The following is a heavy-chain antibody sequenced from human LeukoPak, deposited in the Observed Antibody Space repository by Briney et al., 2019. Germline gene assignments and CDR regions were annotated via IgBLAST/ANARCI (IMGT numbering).Heavy chain of an antibody. Sequence: ASVKVSCKASGGTFSSYAISWVRQAPGQGLEWMGGIIPIFGTANYAQKFQGRVTITADKSTSTAYMELSSLRSEDTAVYYCARDLGLRRNGYNPFDCWGQGVLVTVSS. V-gene: IGHV1-69*06. CDR2: IIPIFGTA. D-gene: IGHD5-24*01. J-gene: IGHJ4*02. CDR1: GGTFSSYA. CDR3: ARDLGLRRNGYNPFDC.